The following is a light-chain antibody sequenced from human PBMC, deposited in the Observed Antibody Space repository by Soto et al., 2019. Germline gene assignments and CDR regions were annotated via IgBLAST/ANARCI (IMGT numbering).Light chain of an antibody. CDR3: QQYGNSPYA. Sequence: EIVLTQSPGTLSLSPGERATLSCRASQSVSSNYLAWYQQKSGQAPRLLIYGASSRAAGIPARFSGSGSGTDFTLTISTLEPEDFAVYYCQQYGNSPYAFGQGTELEI. CDR2: GAS. V-gene: IGKV3-20*01. J-gene: IGKJ2*01. CDR1: QSVSSNY.